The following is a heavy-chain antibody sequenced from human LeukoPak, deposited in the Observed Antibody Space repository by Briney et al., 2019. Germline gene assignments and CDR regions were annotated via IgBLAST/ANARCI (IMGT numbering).Heavy chain of an antibody. V-gene: IGHV4-38-2*02. CDR2: IYHSGST. CDR1: GYSISSGYY. D-gene: IGHD6-19*01. Sequence: SETLSLTCTVSGYSISSGYYWGWIRQPPGKGLEWIGSIYHSGSTYYNPFLKSRVTISGDTSKNQFSLKLSPVTAADTAVYYCARVRSVADPFDYWGQGTLVTVSS. J-gene: IGHJ4*02. CDR3: ARVRSVADPFDY.